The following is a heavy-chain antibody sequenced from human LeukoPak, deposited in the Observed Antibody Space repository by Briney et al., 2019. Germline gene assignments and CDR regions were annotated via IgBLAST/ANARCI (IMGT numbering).Heavy chain of an antibody. Sequence: GASVKVSCKASGYTFTGYYVQWVRQAPGQGLEWMGWINPNSGGTNYAQKFQGRITMTRDTSISTAYMELNRLTSDDTAVYYCASVRSSASYHDAFDYWGQGTQVTVSS. J-gene: IGHJ4*02. CDR1: GYTFTGYY. CDR3: ASVRSSASYHDAFDY. CDR2: INPNSGGT. V-gene: IGHV1-2*02. D-gene: IGHD3-22*01.